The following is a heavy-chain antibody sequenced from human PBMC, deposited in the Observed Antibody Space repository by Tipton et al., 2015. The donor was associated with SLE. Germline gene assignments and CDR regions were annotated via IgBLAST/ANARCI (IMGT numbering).Heavy chain of an antibody. D-gene: IGHD2/OR15-2a*01. Sequence: TLSLTCTVSGGSVSSSSYYWSWIRQPPGKGLEWIGYILHSGTTNYNPSLESRVTVSVDTSKNQFSLKMSSVTAADTGVYYCARLDNTRYAASYFDYWGQGTLVTVSS. CDR3: ARLDNTRYAASYFDY. CDR2: ILHSGTT. CDR1: GGSVSSSSYY. J-gene: IGHJ4*02. V-gene: IGHV4-61*01.